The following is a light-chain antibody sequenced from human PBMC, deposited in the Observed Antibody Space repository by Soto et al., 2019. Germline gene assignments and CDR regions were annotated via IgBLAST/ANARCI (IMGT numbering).Light chain of an antibody. V-gene: IGLV1-47*01. CDR2: KNN. CDR1: ASNVGSTY. CDR3: AYWGNDLNGVI. Sequence: QSVLTQPPSASGTPGQRVSISCSGSASNVGSTYVFWYQQVPGTAPTLLIYKNNQRPSGVSDRSSGSKSGTSASLAISGLRVDEEADYYCAYWGNDLNGVIFGGGTKLTVL. J-gene: IGLJ2*01.